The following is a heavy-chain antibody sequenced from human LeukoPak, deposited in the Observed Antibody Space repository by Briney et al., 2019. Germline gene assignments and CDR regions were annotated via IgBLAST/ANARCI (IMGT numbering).Heavy chain of an antibody. J-gene: IGHJ1*01. Sequence: ASVTVSCKASGYTFTNYYMHWVRQAPGQGLEWMGWINPNSGDTKSLQKFQGRVTMTRDTSINTAYIELSGLRSDDTAVYYCARDSHCGDDNCYEYFPHWGQGTLVTVSS. CDR1: GYTFTNYY. CDR3: ARDSHCGDDNCYEYFPH. V-gene: IGHV1-2*02. D-gene: IGHD2-15*01. CDR2: INPNSGDT.